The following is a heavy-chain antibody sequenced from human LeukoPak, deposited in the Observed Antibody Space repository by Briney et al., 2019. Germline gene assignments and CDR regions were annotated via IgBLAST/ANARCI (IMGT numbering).Heavy chain of an antibody. CDR3: ARGRPDGSGSYYKFDP. Sequence: SETLSLTCTVSGYSISSGYYWGWIRQPPGKGLEWIGSIYHSGSTYYNPSLKSRVTISVDTSKNQFSLKLSSVTAADTAVYYCARGRPDGSGSYYKFDPWGQGTLVTVSS. CDR2: IYHSGST. CDR1: GYSISSGYY. D-gene: IGHD3-10*01. J-gene: IGHJ5*02. V-gene: IGHV4-38-2*02.